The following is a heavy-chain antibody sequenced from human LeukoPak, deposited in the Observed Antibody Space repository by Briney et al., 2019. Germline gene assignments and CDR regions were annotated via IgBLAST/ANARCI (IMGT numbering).Heavy chain of an antibody. CDR3: ARRAGAYSHPYDY. CDR1: GFTFSSYA. V-gene: IGHV3-30*04. Sequence: GGSLRLSCAASGFTFSSYAMHWVRQAPGKGLEWVAFISYDGSNKYYADSVKGRFTISRDSSKNTLYLQMNSLRAEDTAVYYCARRAGAYSHPYDYWGQGTLVTVSS. J-gene: IGHJ4*02. CDR2: ISYDGSNK. D-gene: IGHD4/OR15-4a*01.